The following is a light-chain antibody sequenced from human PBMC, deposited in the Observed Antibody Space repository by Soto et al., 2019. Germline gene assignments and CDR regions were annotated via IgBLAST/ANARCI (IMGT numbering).Light chain of an antibody. CDR3: QQRSNWPLLT. J-gene: IGKJ4*01. Sequence: EIVMTQSPATLSVSPGERATLSCRASQSISSNLAWYQQKPGQAPRLLIYDASNRATGIPARFSGSGSGTDFTLTISSLEPEDFAVYYCQQRSNWPLLTFGGGTKVDI. CDR2: DAS. V-gene: IGKV3-11*01. CDR1: QSISSN.